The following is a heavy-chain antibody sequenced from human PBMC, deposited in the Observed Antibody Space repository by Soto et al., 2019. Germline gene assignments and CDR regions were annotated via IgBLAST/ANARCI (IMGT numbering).Heavy chain of an antibody. J-gene: IGHJ5*02. CDR3: ARDIPGTGIGIHWFDP. CDR2: IYYSGST. V-gene: IGHV4-30-4*01. CDR1: GGSISSGDYY. Sequence: SETLSLTCTVSGGSISSGDYYWSWIRQPPGKGLEWIGYIYYSGSTYYNPSLKSRVTISVDTSKNQFSLKLSSVTAADTAVYYCARDIPGTGIGIHWFDPWGQGTLVTVSS. D-gene: IGHD1-1*01.